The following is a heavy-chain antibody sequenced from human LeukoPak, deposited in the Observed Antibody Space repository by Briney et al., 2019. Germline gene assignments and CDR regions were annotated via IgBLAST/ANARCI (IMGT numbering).Heavy chain of an antibody. D-gene: IGHD4-17*01. CDR2: INQDGRRT. Sequence: GGSLRLSCAASGFTFSWSWLSWVRQAPGRGLEWVASINQDGRRTHYVDSVKGRFSISRDNAENSVFLQMGSLRVDDTAVYYCAKLLGDVTTYDYWGQGILVIVSS. CDR3: AKLLGDVTTYDY. V-gene: IGHV3-7*01. J-gene: IGHJ4*02. CDR1: GFTFSWSW.